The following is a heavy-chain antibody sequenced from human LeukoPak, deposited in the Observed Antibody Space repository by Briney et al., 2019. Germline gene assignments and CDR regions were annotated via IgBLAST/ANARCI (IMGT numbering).Heavy chain of an antibody. J-gene: IGHJ4*02. CDR1: GGTFSSYT. CDR2: IIPILGIA. D-gene: IGHD6-13*01. V-gene: IGHV1-69*02. CDR3: ARGQRIAAGWEFAY. Sequence: SSVKVSCKASGGTFSSYTISWVRQAPGQGLEWMGRIIPILGIANYAQKFQGRVTITADKSTSTAYMELSSLRSEDTAVYYCARGQRIAAGWEFAYWGQGTLVTVSS.